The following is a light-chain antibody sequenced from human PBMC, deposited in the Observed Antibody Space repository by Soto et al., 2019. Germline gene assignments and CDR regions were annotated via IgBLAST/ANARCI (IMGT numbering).Light chain of an antibody. J-gene: IGKJ4*01. CDR2: EAS. CDR1: QSISTW. V-gene: IGKV1-5*03. CDR3: QQYNRYPLT. Sequence: DIQMTQSPSTLSASAGDRVTITCRASQSISTWLAWYQQRPGKAPKLLIHEASSLESGVPSRFSSSGSETEFTLTISSLQPDDFATYYCQQYNRYPLTFGGGTKGEIK.